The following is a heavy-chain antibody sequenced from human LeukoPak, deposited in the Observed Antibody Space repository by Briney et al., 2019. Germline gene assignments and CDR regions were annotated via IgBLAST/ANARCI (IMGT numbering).Heavy chain of an antibody. CDR2: IYHSGST. CDR1: GYSISSGYY. V-gene: IGHV4-38-2*02. J-gene: IGHJ4*02. D-gene: IGHD4-17*01. Sequence: PSETLSLTCTVSGYSISSGYYWGWIRQPPGKGLEWIGSIYHSGSTYYNPSLKSRVTISVDTSKNQFSLKLSSVTAADTAVYYCARGDDYGDYWGLYWGQGTLVTVSS. CDR3: ARGDDYGDYWGLY.